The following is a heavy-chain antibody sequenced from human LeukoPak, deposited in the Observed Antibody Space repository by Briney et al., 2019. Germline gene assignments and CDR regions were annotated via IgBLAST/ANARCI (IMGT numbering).Heavy chain of an antibody. D-gene: IGHD5-24*01. Sequence: GRPLRLSCAASGFTFSSYAMHWVRQAPGKGLEWVAVISYDGSNKYYADSVKGRFTISRDNSKNSLYLQMNSLRDEDTAVYYCARSSTTEMHFDYWGQGTLVTVSS. V-gene: IGHV3-30*04. CDR2: ISYDGSNK. CDR1: GFTFSSYA. J-gene: IGHJ4*02. CDR3: ARSSTTEMHFDY.